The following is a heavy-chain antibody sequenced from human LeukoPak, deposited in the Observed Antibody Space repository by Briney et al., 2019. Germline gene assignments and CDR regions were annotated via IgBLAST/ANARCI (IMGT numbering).Heavy chain of an antibody. Sequence: SETLSLTCAVYGGSFSGYYWSWIRQPPGKGLEWIGEINHSGSTSYNPSLKSRVTISVDTSKNQFSLKLSSVTAEDTAVYYCARVSSSGRGVYYFDYWGQGTLVTVSS. CDR1: GGSFSGYY. V-gene: IGHV4-34*01. CDR3: ARVSSSGRGVYYFDY. J-gene: IGHJ4*02. D-gene: IGHD6-19*01. CDR2: INHSGST.